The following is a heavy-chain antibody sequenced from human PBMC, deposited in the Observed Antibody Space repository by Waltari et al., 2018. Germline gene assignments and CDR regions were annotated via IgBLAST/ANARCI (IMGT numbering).Heavy chain of an antibody. CDR3: ARGRVNGYMDV. D-gene: IGHD3-10*01. Sequence: EVQLVESGGGLVQPGGSLRLSCAASGFTFSSYSMNWVRQAQGKGLEWISYISTSSSPIYYADSVKGRFTISRDNAKNSLYLQMNSLRAEDTAVYYCARGRVNGYMDVWGKGTTVTVSS. CDR1: GFTFSSYS. CDR2: ISTSSSPI. J-gene: IGHJ6*03. V-gene: IGHV3-48*04.